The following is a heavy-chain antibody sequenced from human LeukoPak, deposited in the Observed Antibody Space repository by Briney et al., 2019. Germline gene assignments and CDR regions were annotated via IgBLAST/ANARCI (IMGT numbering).Heavy chain of an antibody. CDR3: ARALGYCSGGSCTRGYNWFDP. CDR1: GGSISSSDYY. V-gene: IGHV4-39*01. Sequence: SEILSLTCTVSGGSISSSDYYWGWIRQPPGKGLEWIGSIYFGGSTYYNPSLKSRVTISVDTSMNQFSLKLSFVTTADTAVYYCARALGYCSGGSCTRGYNWFDPWGQGTLVTVSS. CDR2: IYFGGST. D-gene: IGHD2-15*01. J-gene: IGHJ5*02.